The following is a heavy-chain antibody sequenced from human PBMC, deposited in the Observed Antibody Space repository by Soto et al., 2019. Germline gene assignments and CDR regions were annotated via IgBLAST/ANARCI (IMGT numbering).Heavy chain of an antibody. CDR3: ARHGWTGSAYYYGMDV. J-gene: IGHJ6*02. Sequence: GASLNLSFNVSGCRFATYFIGWVRQMPGKGLEWMGIIYPGDSDTRYSPSFQGQVTISADKSISTTYLQWSSLKASDTAMYYCARHGWTGSAYYYGMDVWGQGTKVTVSS. CDR1: GCRFATYF. D-gene: IGHD3-9*01. CDR2: IYPGDSDT. V-gene: IGHV5-51*01.